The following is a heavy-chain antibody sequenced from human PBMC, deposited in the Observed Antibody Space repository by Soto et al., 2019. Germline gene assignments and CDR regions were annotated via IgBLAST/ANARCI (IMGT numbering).Heavy chain of an antibody. Sequence: EVQLLESGGGLVQPGGSLRLSCAASGFTFSSYGMWWVRQAPGKGLECVSAISGGGETTYYADSVKGRFTISRDNSKNTLYLQMNSLRAEDTAVYYCAFNSGSGSYYFDYWGQGTLVTVSS. CDR2: ISGGGETT. J-gene: IGHJ4*02. V-gene: IGHV3-23*01. CDR1: GFTFSSYG. CDR3: AFNSGSGSYYFDY. D-gene: IGHD3-10*01.